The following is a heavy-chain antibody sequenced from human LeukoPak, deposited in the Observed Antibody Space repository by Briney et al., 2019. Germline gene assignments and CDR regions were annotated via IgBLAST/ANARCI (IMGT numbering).Heavy chain of an antibody. CDR2: TSHSGST. CDR3: ARGYYDARGDSNPFDI. D-gene: IGHD3-22*01. J-gene: IGHJ3*02. V-gene: IGHV4-59*01. Sequence: SETLSLTCTVSDGSISSSHWSWIRQPPERGLEWIGYTSHSGSTNYKPSLKSRVSISIDTSKNQFSLKLTSVTAADTAMYYCARGYYDARGDSNPFDIWGQGTMVTVSS. CDR1: DGSISSSH.